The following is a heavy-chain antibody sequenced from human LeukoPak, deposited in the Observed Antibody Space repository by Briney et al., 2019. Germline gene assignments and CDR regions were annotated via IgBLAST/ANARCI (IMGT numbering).Heavy chain of an antibody. CDR1: GGSISSYY. CDR2: IYYSGST. V-gene: IGHV4-59*01. D-gene: IGHD5-24*01. CDR3: AREITSTFNP. Sequence: SETLSLTCTVSGGSISSYYWSWIRQPPGKGLEWIGYIYYSGSTNYNPSLKSRVTISVDTSKNQFSLKLSSVTAADTAVYYCAREITSTFNPWGQGTLVTVSS. J-gene: IGHJ5*02.